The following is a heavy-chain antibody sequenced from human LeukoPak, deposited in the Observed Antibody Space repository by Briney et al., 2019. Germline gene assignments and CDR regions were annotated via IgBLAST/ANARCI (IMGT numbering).Heavy chain of an antibody. V-gene: IGHV4-59*01. J-gene: IGHJ4*02. CDR2: IYYSGST. Sequence: SETLSLTCTVSGSSISSYYWSWIRQPPGKGLEWIGYIYYSGSTNYNPSLKSRVTISVDTSKNQFSLKLSSVTAADTAVYYCARGNWFTFDYWGQGPLVTVPS. CDR3: ARGNWFTFDY. CDR1: GSSISSYY. D-gene: IGHD1-20*01.